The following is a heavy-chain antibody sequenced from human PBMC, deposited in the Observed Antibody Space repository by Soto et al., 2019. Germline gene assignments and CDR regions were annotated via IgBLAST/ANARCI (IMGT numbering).Heavy chain of an antibody. V-gene: IGHV1-3*01. CDR2: INAGNGNT. CDR1: GYTFTSYA. D-gene: IGHD5-12*01. Sequence: ASVKVSCKASGYTFTSYAMHWVRQAPGKRLEWMGWINAGNGNTKYSQKFQGRVTITRDTSASTAYMELSSLRAEDTSVYYCARDQDIVATAGMDVWGQGTTVTVSS. CDR3: ARDQDIVATAGMDV. J-gene: IGHJ6*02.